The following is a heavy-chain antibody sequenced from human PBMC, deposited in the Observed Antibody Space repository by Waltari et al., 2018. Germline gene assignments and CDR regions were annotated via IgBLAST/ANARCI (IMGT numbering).Heavy chain of an antibody. V-gene: IGHV3-53*01. CDR1: GFTVSSNY. CDR2: IYSGGNT. J-gene: IGHJ4*02. Sequence: EVQLVESGGGLIQPGGSLRPSCAASGFTVSSNYMSWVRQAPGKGLGWVSVIYSGGNTYYADSVKGRFTISRDNSKNTLYLQMNSLRAEDTAVYYCATLGDYYYGSGTDDYWGQGTLVTVSS. CDR3: ATLGDYYYGSGTDDY. D-gene: IGHD3-10*01.